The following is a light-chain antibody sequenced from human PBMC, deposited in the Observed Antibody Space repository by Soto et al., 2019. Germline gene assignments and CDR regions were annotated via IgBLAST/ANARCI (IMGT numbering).Light chain of an antibody. Sequence: IQMTQSPSTLSASVGDRVTITCRASQDIITWMAWYQKKPGKAPKLLIYTASSLESGVPSRFSGSGSGTEVSLSISILQPDSFAIYYCQQYNSVFGQGTNVEIK. V-gene: IGKV1-5*03. CDR1: QDIITW. J-gene: IGKJ1*01. CDR3: QQYNSV. CDR2: TAS.